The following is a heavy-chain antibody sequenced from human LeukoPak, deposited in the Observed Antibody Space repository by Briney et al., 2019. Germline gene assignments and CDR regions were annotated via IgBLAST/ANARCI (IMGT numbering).Heavy chain of an antibody. CDR3: ARGLTTVTFPDAFDI. J-gene: IGHJ3*02. CDR2: IYYSGNT. CDR1: GGSISSGGYY. V-gene: IGHV4-31*03. D-gene: IGHD4-17*01. Sequence: SETLSLTCTVSGGSISSGGYYWSWIRQHPGKGLEWIGYIYYSGNTCYNPSLKSRVTISVDTSKNQFSLKLSSVTAADTAVYYCARGLTTVTFPDAFDIWGQGTMVTVSS.